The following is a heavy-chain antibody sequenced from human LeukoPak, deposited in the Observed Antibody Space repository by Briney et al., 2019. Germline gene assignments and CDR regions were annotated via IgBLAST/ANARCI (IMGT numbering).Heavy chain of an antibody. CDR1: GFTFSSNY. CDR3: ARDRVGIMGATAG. J-gene: IGHJ4*02. V-gene: IGHV3-66*01. CDR2: IYSCGSK. D-gene: IGHD1-26*01. Sequence: GGSETLYCAASGFTFSSNYRSWVRQAPGKGLEWVSVIYSCGSKYYADSVKGRFTISRDNSKNTLYLQMNSLRAEDTAVYYCARDRVGIMGATAGWGQGTLVTVSS.